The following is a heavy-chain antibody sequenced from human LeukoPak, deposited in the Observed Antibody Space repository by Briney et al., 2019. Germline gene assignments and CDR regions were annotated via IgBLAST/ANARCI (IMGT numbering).Heavy chain of an antibody. D-gene: IGHD1-26*01. CDR3: AREGWSGRNGEYLVGGMDV. CDR1: GFTFSSYW. J-gene: IGHJ6*02. Sequence: GGSLRLSCAASGFTFSSYWMSWVRQAPGKGLEWVANIKQDGSEKYYVDSVKGRFTISRDNAKNSLYLQMHSLRAEDTALYYCAREGWSGRNGEYLVGGMDVWAQGTTVTVSS. V-gene: IGHV3-7*01. CDR2: IKQDGSEK.